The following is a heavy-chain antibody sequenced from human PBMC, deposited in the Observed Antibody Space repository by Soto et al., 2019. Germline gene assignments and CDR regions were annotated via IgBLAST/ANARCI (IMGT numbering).Heavy chain of an antibody. V-gene: IGHV6-1*01. CDR3: ARGEQYSGRIFDY. Sequence: SQTLSLTCAITGYSVSSNSACWSWVRQSPSRGLEWLGRTYYRSKWYYEYAVSVRGRITINPDTSKNQYSLQLNSVTPEDTAVYFCARGEQYSGRIFDYWGQGTLVTVS. D-gene: IGHD1-26*01. CDR2: TYYRSKWYY. CDR1: GYSVSSNSAC. J-gene: IGHJ4*01.